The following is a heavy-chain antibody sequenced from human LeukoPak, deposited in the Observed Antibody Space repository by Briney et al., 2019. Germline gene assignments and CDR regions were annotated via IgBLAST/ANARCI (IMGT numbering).Heavy chain of an antibody. D-gene: IGHD1-26*01. V-gene: IGHV3-53*01. J-gene: IGHJ4*02. CDR3: ARGKYSGSYLDY. CDR1: GFTVSSNY. Sequence: GGSLRLSCAASGFTVSSNYMSWVRQAPGTGLEWVSVIYSGGSTYYADSVKGRFTISRDNSKNTLYLQMNSLRAEDTAVYYCARGKYSGSYLDYWGQGTLVTVSS. CDR2: IYSGGST.